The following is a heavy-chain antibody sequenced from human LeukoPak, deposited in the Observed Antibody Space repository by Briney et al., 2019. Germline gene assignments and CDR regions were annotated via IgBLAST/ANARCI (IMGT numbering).Heavy chain of an antibody. CDR2: IHYSGSA. V-gene: IGHV4-59*01. J-gene: IGHJ4*02. D-gene: IGHD4-23*01. Sequence: ASETLSLTCAVYGGSFSGDYWSWIRQPPGRGLEWIAYIHYSGSAAYNPSLRSRVTISRDMSTNQFSLKMTSVTAADTAVYFCARDMGAPDYGSYSVDYWGQGTLVTVSS. CDR1: GGSFSGDY. CDR3: ARDMGAPDYGSYSVDY.